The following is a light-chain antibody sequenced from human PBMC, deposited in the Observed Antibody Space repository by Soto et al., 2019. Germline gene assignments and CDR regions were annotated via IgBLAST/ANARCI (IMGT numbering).Light chain of an antibody. CDR3: QQSLA. CDR2: GAS. J-gene: IGKJ1*01. Sequence: EIVLTQSPGTLSLSPGERATLSCRASQSVSSSYLAWYQQKPGQAPRLLIYGASSRATGIPDRFSGGGSGTDFTLTISRLEPEDCAVYYCQQSLAFGQGTKVEIK. CDR1: QSVSSSY. V-gene: IGKV3-20*01.